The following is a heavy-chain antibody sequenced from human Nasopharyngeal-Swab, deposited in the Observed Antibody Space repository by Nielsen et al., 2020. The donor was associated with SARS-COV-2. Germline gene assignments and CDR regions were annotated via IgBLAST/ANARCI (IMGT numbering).Heavy chain of an antibody. CDR3: ARGTQLRYFDWLDY. V-gene: IGHV3-7*03. J-gene: IGHJ4*02. D-gene: IGHD3-9*01. Sequence: GGSLRLSCAASGFTFSSYWMSWVRQAPGKGLERVANIKQDGSEKYYVDSVKGRFTISRDNAKNSLYLQMNSLRAEDTAVYYCARGTQLRYFDWLDYWGQGTLVTVSS. CDR1: GFTFSSYW. CDR2: IKQDGSEK.